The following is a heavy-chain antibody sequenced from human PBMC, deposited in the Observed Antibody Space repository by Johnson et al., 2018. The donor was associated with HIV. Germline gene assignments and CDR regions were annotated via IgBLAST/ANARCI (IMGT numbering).Heavy chain of an antibody. CDR2: IYSGGST. V-gene: IGHV3-66*01. CDR3: AKAWELLGRRAALDI. D-gene: IGHD1-26*01. J-gene: IGHJ3*02. CDR1: GFTVSSNY. Sequence: VQLVESGGGLVQPGGSLRLSCAASGFTVSSNYMSWVRQAPGKGLEWVSVIYSGGSTYYADSVNGRFTISRDNSKNTLYLQMNSLRAEDTAVYYCAKAWELLGRRAALDIWGQGTMVTVSS.